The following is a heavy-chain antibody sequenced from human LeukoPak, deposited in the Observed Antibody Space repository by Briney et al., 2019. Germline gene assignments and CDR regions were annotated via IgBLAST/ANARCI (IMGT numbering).Heavy chain of an antibody. CDR3: AKARYPNGAFDI. D-gene: IGHD2-2*02. CDR1: GFTFDDYA. CDR2: ISWNSGSI. Sequence: GGSLRLSCAASGFTFDDYAMHWVRQAPGKGLEWVSGISWNSGSIGYADSVKGRFTISRDNAKNSLYLQMNSLRAEDMALYCCAKARYPNGAFDIWGQGTMVTVSS. V-gene: IGHV3-9*03. J-gene: IGHJ3*02.